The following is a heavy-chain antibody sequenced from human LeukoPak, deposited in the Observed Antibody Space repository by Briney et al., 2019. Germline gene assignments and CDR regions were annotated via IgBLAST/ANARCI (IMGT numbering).Heavy chain of an antibody. CDR3: ARVGWLPDAFDI. J-gene: IGHJ3*02. V-gene: IGHV1-69*05. D-gene: IGHD5-24*01. CDR1: GGTFSSYA. Sequence: SVKVSCKASGGTFSSYAISWVRQAPGQGLEWMGGIIPIFGTANYAQKLQGRVTMTTDTSTSTAYMELRSLRSDDTAVYYCARVGWLPDAFDIWGQGTMVTVSS. CDR2: IIPIFGTA.